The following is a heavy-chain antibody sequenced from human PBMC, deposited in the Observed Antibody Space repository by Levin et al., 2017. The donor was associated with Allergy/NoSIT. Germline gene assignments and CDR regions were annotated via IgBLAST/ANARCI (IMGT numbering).Heavy chain of an antibody. CDR2: ISSSSSYI. V-gene: IGHV3-21*01. CDR3: ARGLSGSYGLFDY. CDR1: GFTFRSYS. Sequence: GGSLRLSCAASGFTFRSYSMNWVRQAPGKGLEWVSSISSSSSYIYYADSVKGRFTISRDNAKNSLYLQMNSLRAEDTAVYYCARGLSGSYGLFDYWGQGTLVTVSS. J-gene: IGHJ4*02. D-gene: IGHD1-26*01.